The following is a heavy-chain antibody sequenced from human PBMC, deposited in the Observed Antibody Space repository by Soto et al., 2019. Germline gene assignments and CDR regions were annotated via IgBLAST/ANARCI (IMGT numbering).Heavy chain of an antibody. D-gene: IGHD5-12*01. Sequence: QVQLVQSGAEVKKPGASVKVSCKASGYTFTRSGISWVRQAPGQGPEWMGWISSYNGDTNYAQTFQGRVTMTTDTSMSTAYMELRRLRSDGTAVYYCAREGVAPYYYYGMDVWGQGTPVTVSS. CDR2: ISSYNGDT. J-gene: IGHJ6*02. CDR1: GYTFTRSG. V-gene: IGHV1-18*01. CDR3: AREGVAPYYYYGMDV.